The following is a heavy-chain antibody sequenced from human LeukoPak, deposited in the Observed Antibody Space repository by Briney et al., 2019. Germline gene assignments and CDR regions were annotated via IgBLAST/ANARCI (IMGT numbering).Heavy chain of an antibody. Sequence: PGGSLRLSCAASGFTFSIYAMTWVRQAPGKGLVWVSRLNTDGSSTNYADSVKGRFTISRDNAKNTLYLQMNSLRAEDTAVYYCARDKGYSVDYWGQGTLVTVSS. V-gene: IGHV3-74*01. CDR1: GFTFSIYA. CDR2: LNTDGSST. J-gene: IGHJ4*02. D-gene: IGHD5-18*01. CDR3: ARDKGYSVDY.